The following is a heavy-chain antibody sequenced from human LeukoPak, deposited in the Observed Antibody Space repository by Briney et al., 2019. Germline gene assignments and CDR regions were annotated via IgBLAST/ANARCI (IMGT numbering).Heavy chain of an antibody. CDR2: IYYSGST. Sequence: SETLSLTCTVSGGSISSYYWSWIRQPPGKGLEWLGYIYYSGSTNYNPSLKSRVTISVDTSKNQFSLKLSSVTAADTAVYYCARYDSSGYYYAFDYWGQGTLVTVSS. D-gene: IGHD3-22*01. CDR1: GGSISSYY. J-gene: IGHJ4*02. CDR3: ARYDSSGYYYAFDY. V-gene: IGHV4-59*01.